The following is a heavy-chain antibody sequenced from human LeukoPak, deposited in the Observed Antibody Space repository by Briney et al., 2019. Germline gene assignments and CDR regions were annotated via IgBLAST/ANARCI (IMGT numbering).Heavy chain of an antibody. J-gene: IGHJ4*02. CDR2: ISSSSSYI. Sequence: PGGSLRLPCAASGFTLSNYNMNWVRQAPGKGLEWVSSISSSSSYIYYADSVKGRFTISRHNAKNSLYLQMNSLRAEDTAVYYCAKVPLYNWNYGYFDYWGQGTLVTVSS. D-gene: IGHD1-7*01. V-gene: IGHV3-21*04. CDR3: AKVPLYNWNYGYFDY. CDR1: GFTLSNYN.